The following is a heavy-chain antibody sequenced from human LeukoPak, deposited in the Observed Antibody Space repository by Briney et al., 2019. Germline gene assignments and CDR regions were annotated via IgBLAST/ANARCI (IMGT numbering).Heavy chain of an antibody. V-gene: IGHV1-69*05. CDR1: GGTFSSYA. D-gene: IGHD1-26*01. CDR2: IIPIFGTA. Sequence: SVKVSCKASGGTFSSYAISWVRQAPGQGLEWMGGIIPIFGTANYAQKFQGRVTITTDESTSTAYMELSSLRSEDTAVYYCARSRQWEPHDAFDIWGQGTMVTVSS. CDR3: ARSRQWEPHDAFDI. J-gene: IGHJ3*02.